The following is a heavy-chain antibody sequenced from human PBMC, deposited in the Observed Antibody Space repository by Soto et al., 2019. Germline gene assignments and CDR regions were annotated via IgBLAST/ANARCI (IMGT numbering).Heavy chain of an antibody. J-gene: IGHJ6*02. CDR1: GFTFSSYA. CDR3: AKDPGAGYCSSTSCQNNPDIDYYGMDV. CDR2: ISGSGGST. Sequence: PGGSLRLSCAASGFTFSSYAMSWVRQAPGKGLEWVSAISGSGGSTYYADSVKGRFTISRDNSKNTLYLQMNSLRAEDTAVYYCAKDPGAGYCSSTSCQNNPDIDYYGMDVWGQGTTVTVSS. V-gene: IGHV3-23*01. D-gene: IGHD2-2*01.